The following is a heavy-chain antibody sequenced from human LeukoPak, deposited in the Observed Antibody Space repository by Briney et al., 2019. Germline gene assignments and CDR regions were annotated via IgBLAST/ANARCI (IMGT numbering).Heavy chain of an antibody. Sequence: PGGSLRLSCAASRFTFSSYWMSWVRQAPGKGLEWVANIKQDGSEKYYVDSVKGRFSISRDNAKNSLYLQMNSLRAEDTAVYYCARGITPAGGGYWGQGTLVTVSS. CDR3: ARGITPAGGGY. CDR1: RFTFSSYW. V-gene: IGHV3-7*01. J-gene: IGHJ4*02. D-gene: IGHD3-10*01. CDR2: IKQDGSEK.